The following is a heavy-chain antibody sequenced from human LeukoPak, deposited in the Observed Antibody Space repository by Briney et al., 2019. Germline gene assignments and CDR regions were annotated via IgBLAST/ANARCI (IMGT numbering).Heavy chain of an antibody. CDR2: IYYTGST. CDR1: GGSIGSYY. D-gene: IGHD2-2*01. V-gene: IGHV4-59*01. Sequence: QTSETLSLTCTVSGGSIGSYYWSWIRQPPGKGLEWIGYIYYTGSTEYHPSLKSRVTISLDTSKNQFSLKLTSVTAADTAVYYCARVYQSAEYYFDYWGQGNLVSVSS. J-gene: IGHJ4*02. CDR3: ARVYQSAEYYFDY.